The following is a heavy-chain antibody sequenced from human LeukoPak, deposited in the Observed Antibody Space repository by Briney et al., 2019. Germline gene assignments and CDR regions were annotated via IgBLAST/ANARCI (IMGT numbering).Heavy chain of an antibody. CDR2: ISGSGDST. D-gene: IGHD5-12*01. CDR1: GFTFSSYA. J-gene: IGHJ4*02. Sequence: GGSLRLSCAASGFTFSSYAMSWVRQAPGKGLEWVSPISGSGDSTYYADSVKGRFTISRDNSKNTLYLQMNGLRAEDTAVYYCAKGRGRGYSGYEPPFDYWGQGTLVTVSS. CDR3: AKGRGRGYSGYEPPFDY. V-gene: IGHV3-23*01.